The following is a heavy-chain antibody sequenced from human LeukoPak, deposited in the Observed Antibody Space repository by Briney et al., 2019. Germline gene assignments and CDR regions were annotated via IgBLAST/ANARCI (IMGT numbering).Heavy chain of an antibody. CDR1: GDSITTSRW. Sequence: SGTLSLTCAVSGDSITTSRWWSWARQPPGKGLEWIGEIYHGGTTNNNPSLKSRVIMSVDKSKNHFSLKLTSVTAADTAVYYCATYLYGGDYGSYYFEYWGQGTLVTVSS. CDR3: ATYLYGGDYGSYYFEY. CDR2: IYHGGTT. D-gene: IGHD4-23*01. V-gene: IGHV4-4*02. J-gene: IGHJ4*02.